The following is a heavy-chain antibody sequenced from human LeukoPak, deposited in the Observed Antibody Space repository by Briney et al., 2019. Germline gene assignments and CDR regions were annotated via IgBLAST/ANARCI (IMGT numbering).Heavy chain of an antibody. V-gene: IGHV4-4*07. J-gene: IGHJ4*02. CDR1: SDSFSSYY. CDR3: ARSAVTRAGVFDY. CDR2: LYPGVST. Sequence: PSETLSLTCTVSSDSFSSYYWAWIRQPAGKGLEWLGRLYPGVSTNYSPSLKSRLTMSVDTFKNQFSLKLTSMTAADTAVYFCARSAVTRAGVFDYWGRGTLVTVSS. D-gene: IGHD4-17*01.